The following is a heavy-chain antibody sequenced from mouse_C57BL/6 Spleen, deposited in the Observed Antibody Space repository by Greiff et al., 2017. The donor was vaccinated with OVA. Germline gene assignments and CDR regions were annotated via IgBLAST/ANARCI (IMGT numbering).Heavy chain of an antibody. CDR2: INYDGSST. CDR3: ARDEGYDGYYAMDY. D-gene: IGHD2-3*01. J-gene: IGHJ4*01. CDR1: GFTFSDYY. Sequence: EVQVVESEGGLVQPGSSMKLSCTASGFTFSDYYMAWVRQVPEKGLEWVANINYDGSSTYYLDSLKSRFIISRDNAKNILYLQMSSLKSEDTATYYCARDEGYDGYYAMDYWGQGTSVTVSS. V-gene: IGHV5-16*01.